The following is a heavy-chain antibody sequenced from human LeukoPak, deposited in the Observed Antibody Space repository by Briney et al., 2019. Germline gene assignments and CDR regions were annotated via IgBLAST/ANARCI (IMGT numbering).Heavy chain of an antibody. Sequence: GGSLRLSCTASGFTFSSYSMNWVRQAPGKGLEWVSSISSKSTYIYYADSVEGRFTISRDNAKSSLYLQMNSLRAEDTAIYYCARIHIAVAGITDYWGQGTLVTVSS. CDR2: ISSKSTYI. J-gene: IGHJ4*02. CDR1: GFTFSSYS. D-gene: IGHD6-19*01. CDR3: ARIHIAVAGITDY. V-gene: IGHV3-21*01.